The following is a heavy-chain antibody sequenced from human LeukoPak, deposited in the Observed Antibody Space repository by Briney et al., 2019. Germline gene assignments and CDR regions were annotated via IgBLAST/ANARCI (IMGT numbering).Heavy chain of an antibody. CDR3: ARNILFAFDI. D-gene: IGHD2/OR15-2a*01. V-gene: IGHV3-21*01. J-gene: IGHJ3*02. Sequence: GGSLRLSCAASGFIFSSYSMNCVRQAPGKGLEWVSSLSFVTTYIYYAESVKGRFTISRDNAKNSLYLQMNSLRAEDTAVYYCARNILFAFDIWGQGTMVTVSS. CDR1: GFIFSSYS. CDR2: LSFVTTYI.